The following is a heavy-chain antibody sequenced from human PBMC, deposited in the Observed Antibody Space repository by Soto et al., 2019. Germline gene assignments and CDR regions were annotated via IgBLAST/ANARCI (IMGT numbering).Heavy chain of an antibody. CDR3: AREGCSSTSCYSHANYYYYYMDV. V-gene: IGHV3-21*01. J-gene: IGHJ6*03. CDR2: ISSSSSYI. D-gene: IGHD2-2*01. Sequence: EVQLVESGGGLVKPGGSLRLSCAASGFTFSSYSMNWVRQAPGKGLEWVSSISSSSSYIYYADSVKGRFTISRDNAKNSLYPQMNSLRAEDTAVYYCAREGCSSTSCYSHANYYYYYMDVWGKGTTVTVSS. CDR1: GFTFSSYS.